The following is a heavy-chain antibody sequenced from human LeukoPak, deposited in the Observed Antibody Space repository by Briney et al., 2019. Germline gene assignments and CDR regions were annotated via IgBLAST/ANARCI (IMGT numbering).Heavy chain of an antibody. Sequence: PGGSLRLSCAASGFIFENFAMSWVRHVPGKGLEWVSGCNWKGDITGYADSVKGRFTISRDNAKNSLYLQMTSLRVEDTALYYCATTGATGLWGQGTLVTVSS. CDR2: CNWKGDIT. V-gene: IGHV3-20*04. CDR1: GFIFENFA. D-gene: IGHD1-26*01. J-gene: IGHJ4*02. CDR3: ATTGATGL.